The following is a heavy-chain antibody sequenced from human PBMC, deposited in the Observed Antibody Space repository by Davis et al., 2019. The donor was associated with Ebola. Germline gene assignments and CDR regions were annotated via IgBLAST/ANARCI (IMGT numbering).Heavy chain of an antibody. D-gene: IGHD3-10*01. J-gene: IGHJ6*02. CDR1: GFSFTSYS. V-gene: IGHV3-48*02. Sequence: GGSLRLSCAASGFSFTSYSMNWVRQAPGKGLEWVAYISGGYTYYAESVKGRFTISRDNAKNSLYLQMNSLRDEDTAVYYCAALGGLYYYYYGMDVWGQGTTVTVSS. CDR3: AALGGLYYYYYGMDV. CDR2: ISGGYT.